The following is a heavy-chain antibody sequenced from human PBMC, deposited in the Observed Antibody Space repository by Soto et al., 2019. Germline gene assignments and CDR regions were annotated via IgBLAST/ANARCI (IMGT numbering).Heavy chain of an antibody. CDR3: ASHSNNWDRWFDP. V-gene: IGHV4-31*03. CDR2: IFYNGNT. Sequence: QVQLQESGPGLVKPSQTLSLTCTVSGGSISSSGYYWNWIRQHPGKGLEYIGYIFYNGNTYYNPSLKSRVTISVDTSKNQFSLKLSSVTAADTAVYYCASHSNNWDRWFDPWGQGTLVTVSS. J-gene: IGHJ5*02. CDR1: GGSISSSGYY. D-gene: IGHD6-13*01.